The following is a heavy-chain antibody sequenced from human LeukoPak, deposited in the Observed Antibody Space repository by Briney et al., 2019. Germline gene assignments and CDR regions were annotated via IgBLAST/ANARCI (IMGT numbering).Heavy chain of an antibody. D-gene: IGHD2-2*01. CDR1: GFTFKTYT. J-gene: IGHJ4*02. Sequence: GGSLRLSCAASGFTFKTYTMHWVRQAPGMGLEWVSSISSSSYIYYADSVKGRFTISRDNAKNSLYLQMNSLRAEDTAVYYCARDAFSGGGTSCYHDYWGQGTLVTVSS. CDR2: ISSSSYI. CDR3: ARDAFSGGGTSCYHDY. V-gene: IGHV3-21*01.